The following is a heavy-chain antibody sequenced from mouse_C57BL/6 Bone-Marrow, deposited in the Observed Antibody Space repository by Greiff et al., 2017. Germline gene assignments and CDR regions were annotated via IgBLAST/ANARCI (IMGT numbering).Heavy chain of an antibody. CDR3: AKGDYYGTPYYFDY. CDR2: IYPRDGST. J-gene: IGHJ2*01. D-gene: IGHD1-1*01. V-gene: IGHV1-85*01. Sequence: VQLQQSGPELVKPGASVKLSCKASGYTFTSYDINWVKQRPGQGLEWIGWIYPRDGSTKYNEKFKGKATLTVDPSSSTAYLELHSLTSEDSAVYFCAKGDYYGTPYYFDYWGQGTTLTVSS. CDR1: GYTFTSYD.